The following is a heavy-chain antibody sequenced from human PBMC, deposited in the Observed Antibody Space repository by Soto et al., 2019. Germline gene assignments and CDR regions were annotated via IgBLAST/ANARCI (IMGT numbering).Heavy chain of an antibody. CDR3: GGGTMVRGVIITFDY. D-gene: IGHD3-10*01. CDR2: INPNSGGT. CDR1: GYTFTGYY. Sequence: ASVKVSCKASGYTFTGYYMHWVRQAPGQGLEWMGWINPNSGGTNYAQKFQGRVTMTRDTSISTAYMELSRLRSDDTAVYYCGGGTMVRGVIITFDYWGQGTLVTVSS. V-gene: IGHV1-2*02. J-gene: IGHJ4*02.